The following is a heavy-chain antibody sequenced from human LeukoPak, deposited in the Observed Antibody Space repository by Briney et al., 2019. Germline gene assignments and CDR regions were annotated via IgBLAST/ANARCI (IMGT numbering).Heavy chain of an antibody. CDR2: VDHSGSS. D-gene: IGHD5-24*01. Sequence: SETLSLTCSVSGYSISSDYYWGWIRQPPGKGLEWIAVVDHSGSSHYNPSLKSRVAMSVDTSKNQFSLRLNSVTAADTVVYFCARDGPSRPFTIWGQGTLVTVSS. V-gene: IGHV4-38-2*02. CDR3: ARDGPSRPFTI. J-gene: IGHJ4*02. CDR1: GYSISSDYY.